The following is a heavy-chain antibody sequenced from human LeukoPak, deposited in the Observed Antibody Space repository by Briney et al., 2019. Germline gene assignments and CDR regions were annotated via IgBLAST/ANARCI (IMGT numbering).Heavy chain of an antibody. CDR1: GGSFSSSSYY. J-gene: IGHJ6*03. D-gene: IGHD2-15*01. CDR2: IYYSGST. Sequence: SETLSLTCTVSGGSFSSSSYYWGWIRQPPGKGLEWIGNIYYSGSTYYNPSLKSRVTISVDTTKNQFSLKLSSVIAADTAVYYCARGLSRAASDCSGGSCYGPYYYYYYMDVWGKGTTVTVSS. V-gene: IGHV4-39*01. CDR3: ARGLSRAASDCSGGSCYGPYYYYYYMDV.